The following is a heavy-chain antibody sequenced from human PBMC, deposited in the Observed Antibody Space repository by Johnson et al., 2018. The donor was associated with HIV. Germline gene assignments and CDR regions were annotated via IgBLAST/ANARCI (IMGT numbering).Heavy chain of an antibody. V-gene: IGHV3-15*01. Sequence: VRLVESGGGLVQPGGSLRLSCAASGFTFSTYWMSWVRQAPGKGLEWVGRIKSKTDGGTTDYAAPVKGRFTISRDDSKNTLYLQMNSLRAEDTALYYCARGELDSSPRCDAFDIWGQGTLVTVSS. CDR1: GFTFSTYW. J-gene: IGHJ3*02. CDR3: ARGELDSSPRCDAFDI. CDR2: IKSKTDGGTT. D-gene: IGHD6-13*01.